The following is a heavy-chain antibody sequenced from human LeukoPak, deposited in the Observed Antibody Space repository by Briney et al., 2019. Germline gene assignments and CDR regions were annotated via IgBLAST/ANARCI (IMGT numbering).Heavy chain of an antibody. V-gene: IGHV3-23*01. CDR3: AKNITN. D-gene: IGHD1-14*01. CDR1: GFTFSNYA. J-gene: IGHJ4*02. CDR2: ISESGDNK. Sequence: GGSLRLSCAASGFTFSNYAMSWVRQAPGKGLEWVSGISESGDNKNHADSVKGRFTISRDNSKSTLYLQMSSLRVEDTAVYYCAKNITNWGQGTLVTVSS.